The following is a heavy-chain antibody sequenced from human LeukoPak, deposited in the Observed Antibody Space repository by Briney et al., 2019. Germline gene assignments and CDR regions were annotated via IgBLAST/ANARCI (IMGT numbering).Heavy chain of an antibody. CDR1: GYTFTSYY. D-gene: IGHD6-19*01. Sequence: GASVKVSCKASGYTFTSYYMHWVRQTPGQGLEWMGIINPSDGSTSYAQKFQGRVTMTRDTSTSTVYMELSSLRSEDTAVYYCANSARSSSGHRDYYYYYGMDVWGQGTTVTVSS. J-gene: IGHJ6*02. CDR2: INPSDGST. CDR3: ANSARSSSGHRDYYYYYGMDV. V-gene: IGHV1-46*01.